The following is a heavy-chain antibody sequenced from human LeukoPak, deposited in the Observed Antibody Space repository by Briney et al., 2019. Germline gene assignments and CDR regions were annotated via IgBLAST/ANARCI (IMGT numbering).Heavy chain of an antibody. V-gene: IGHV4-31*03. CDR1: GGSIGSGGYY. D-gene: IGHD6-6*01. Sequence: SQTLSLTCTVSGGSIGSGGYYWSWIRQHPGKGLEWIGYIYNSGSANYNPSLKSRVTISLDTSKNQFSLKLSSVTAADTAMYYCARGSTARQFYYYGLDVWGQGTTVTVSS. CDR3: ARGSTARQFYYYGLDV. CDR2: IYNSGSA. J-gene: IGHJ6*02.